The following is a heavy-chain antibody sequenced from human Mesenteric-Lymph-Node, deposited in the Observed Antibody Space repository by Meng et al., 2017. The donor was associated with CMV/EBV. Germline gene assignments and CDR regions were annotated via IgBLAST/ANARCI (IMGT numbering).Heavy chain of an antibody. CDR3: VRSYCITTGCYGWFDP. D-gene: IGHD2/OR15-2a*01. CDR2: ISTDGRGA. Sequence: GESLKISCAASRFTLSAYWMHWVRQAPGEGLECVSRISTDGRGASYADSVKGRFTISRDNAKNTLYLEMNSLRDDDTETYYCVRSYCITTGCYGWFDPWGQGTLVTVSS. J-gene: IGHJ5*02. V-gene: IGHV3-74*01. CDR1: RFTLSAYW.